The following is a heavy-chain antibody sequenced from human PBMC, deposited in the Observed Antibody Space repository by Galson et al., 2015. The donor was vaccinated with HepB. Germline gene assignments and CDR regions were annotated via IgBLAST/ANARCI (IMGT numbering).Heavy chain of an antibody. J-gene: IGHJ4*02. D-gene: IGHD3-3*01. CDR3: ARGYDFWSAFHY. CDR2: IIPISDTR. CDR1: GDTFNTYA. Sequence: SVKVSCKASGDTFNTYAMNWVRQAPGQGLEWMGGIIPISDTRNYGQKFQGRVTISADDSTNTAYLELNSLRSEDTAMYYCARGYDFWSAFHYWGQGTLVSVAS. V-gene: IGHV1-69*13.